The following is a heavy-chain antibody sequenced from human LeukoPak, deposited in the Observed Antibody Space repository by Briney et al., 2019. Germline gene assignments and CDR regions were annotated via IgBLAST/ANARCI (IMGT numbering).Heavy chain of an antibody. CDR2: IGTAGDT. CDR3: ARESGSYGFDY. D-gene: IGHD1-26*01. CDR1: GFTFSSYD. V-gene: IGHV3-13*01. J-gene: IGHJ4*02. Sequence: GGSLRLSCAASGFTFSSYDMHWVRQATGKGLEWVLAIGTAGDTYYPGSVKGRFTISRENAKNSLYLQMNSLRAGDTAVYYCARESGSYGFDYWGQGTLVTVSS.